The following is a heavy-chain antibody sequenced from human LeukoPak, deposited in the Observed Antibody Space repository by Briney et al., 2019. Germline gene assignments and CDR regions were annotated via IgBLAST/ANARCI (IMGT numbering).Heavy chain of an antibody. Sequence: GGSLRLSCAASGFTFSSYSMNWVRQAPGKGLEWVSYISSSSSTIYYADSVKGRFTISRDNAKNSLYLQMNSLRAEDTAVCYCARVPTVVLRLAYYFDYWGQGTLVTVSS. CDR1: GFTFSSYS. J-gene: IGHJ4*02. CDR3: ARVPTVVLRLAYYFDY. CDR2: ISSSSSTI. V-gene: IGHV3-48*01. D-gene: IGHD4-23*01.